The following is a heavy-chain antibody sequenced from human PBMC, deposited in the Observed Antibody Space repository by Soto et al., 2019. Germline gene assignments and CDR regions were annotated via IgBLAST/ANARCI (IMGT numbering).Heavy chain of an antibody. D-gene: IGHD5-18*01. CDR2: IYYSGST. Sequence: QLQLPESGPGLVKPSETLSLTCTVSGGSISSSSYYWGWIRQPPGKGLEWIGSIYYSGSTYYNPSLKSRVTISVDTSKNQFSLKRSCVTAADTAVYYCATQDTAMFTRDNLVDPWGKGTLVTFSS. CDR1: GGSISSSSYY. J-gene: IGHJ5*02. CDR3: ATQDTAMFTRDNLVDP. V-gene: IGHV4-39*01.